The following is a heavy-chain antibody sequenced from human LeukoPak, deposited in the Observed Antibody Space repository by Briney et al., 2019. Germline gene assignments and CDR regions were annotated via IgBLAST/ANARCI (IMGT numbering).Heavy chain of an antibody. D-gene: IGHD3-3*01. CDR1: GGSFSGYY. J-gene: IGHJ5*02. CDR2: TNHSGST. CDR3: ARRNIYDFWSGYLPNWFDP. Sequence: SETLSLTCAVYGGSFSGYYWSWIRQPPGKGLEWIGETNHSGSTNYNPSLKSRVTISVDTSKNQFSLKLSSVTAADTAVYYCARRNIYDFWSGYLPNWFDPWGQGTLVTVSS. V-gene: IGHV4-34*01.